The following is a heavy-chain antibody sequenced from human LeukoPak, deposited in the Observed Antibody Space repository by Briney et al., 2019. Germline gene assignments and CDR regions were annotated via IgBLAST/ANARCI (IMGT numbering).Heavy chain of an antibody. J-gene: IGHJ3*01. V-gene: IGHV3-48*01. CDR2: ISRTT. Sequence: GSLRLSCTASGLTFSDYSMNWVRQAPGKGLEWVSYISRTTSYADSVKGRFTISRDNAKSSLYLQMNSLRAEDTAVYYCARDTDYAFDVWGQGTMVTVSS. CDR3: ARDTDYAFDV. CDR1: GLTFSDYS.